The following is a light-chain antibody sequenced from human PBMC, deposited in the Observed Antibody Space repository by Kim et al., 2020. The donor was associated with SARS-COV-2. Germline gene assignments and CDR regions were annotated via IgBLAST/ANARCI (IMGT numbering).Light chain of an antibody. CDR2: QDS. CDR1: KLGDKY. J-gene: IGLJ3*02. CDR3: QAWDSSTWV. V-gene: IGLV3-1*01. Sequence: PGQTTSITCSGDKLGDKYACWYQQKPGQSPVLVIYQDSKRPSGIPERFSGSNSGNTATLTISGTQAMDEADYYCQAWDSSTWVFGGGTKLTVL.